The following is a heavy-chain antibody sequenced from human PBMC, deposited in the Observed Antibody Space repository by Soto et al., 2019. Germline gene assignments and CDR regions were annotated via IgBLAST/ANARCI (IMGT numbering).Heavy chain of an antibody. CDR2: IWYDGSNK. CDR3: ARRVPAAIRDYYYYGMDV. CDR1: VFTFSSYG. J-gene: IGHJ6*02. D-gene: IGHD2-2*01. V-gene: IGHV3-33*01. Sequence: PGGSLRLSCAASVFTFSSYGMHWVRQAPGKGLEWVAVIWYDGSNKYYADSVKGRFTISRDNSKNTLYLQMNSLRAEDTAVYYCARRVPAAIRDYYYYGMDVWGQGTTVTVSS.